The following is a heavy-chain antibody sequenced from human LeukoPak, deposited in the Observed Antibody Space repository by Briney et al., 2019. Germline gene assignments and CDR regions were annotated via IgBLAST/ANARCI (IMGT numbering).Heavy chain of an antibody. Sequence: SVKVSCKASGGTFSHYAFSWVRQPPGQGLEWMGGIIPILGTANYAQKFQGKVTITADESTSTAYMEMSSLRSEDTAVYYCARWGGYCNGANCHGYWPFDFWGQGTLVTVSS. D-gene: IGHD2-2*01. V-gene: IGHV1-69*13. J-gene: IGHJ4*02. CDR3: ARWGGYCNGANCHGYWPFDF. CDR1: GGTFSHYA. CDR2: IIPILGTA.